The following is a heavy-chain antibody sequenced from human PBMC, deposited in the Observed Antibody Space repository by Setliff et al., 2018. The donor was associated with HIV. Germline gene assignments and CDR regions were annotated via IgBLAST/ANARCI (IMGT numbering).Heavy chain of an antibody. Sequence: ASVKVSCKASGYTFTGYYMHWVRQAPGQGLEWMGWISPNSGGTNYAQKFQGRVTMARDTSISTAYMELSRLRSDDTAVYYCARGSLLGYFDWLFPDWGQGTLVTVSS. V-gene: IGHV1-2*02. J-gene: IGHJ4*02. CDR1: GYTFTGYY. CDR3: ARGSLLGYFDWLFPD. D-gene: IGHD3-9*01. CDR2: ISPNSGGT.